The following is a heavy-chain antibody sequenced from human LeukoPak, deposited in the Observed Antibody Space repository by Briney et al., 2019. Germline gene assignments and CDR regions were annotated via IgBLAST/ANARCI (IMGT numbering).Heavy chain of an antibody. CDR3: ARVGSSHWASRAFDI. CDR2: INTNTGNP. CDR1: GYTFTGYY. Sequence: ASVKVSCKASGYTFTGYYMHWVRQAPGQGLEWMGWINTNTGNPTYAQGFTGRFVFSLDTSVSTAYLQISSLKAEDTAVYYCARVGSSHWASRAFDIWGQGTMVTVSS. D-gene: IGHD7-27*01. V-gene: IGHV7-4-1*02. J-gene: IGHJ3*02.